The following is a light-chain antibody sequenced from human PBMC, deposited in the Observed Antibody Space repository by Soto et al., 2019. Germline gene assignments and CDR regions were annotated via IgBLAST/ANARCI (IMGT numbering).Light chain of an antibody. CDR2: DAS. J-gene: IGKJ1*01. CDR1: QSVSSW. V-gene: IGKV1-5*01. CDR3: QQYETFSGT. Sequence: DIQMTQSPATLSASVGDRVTITCRASQSVSSWLAWYQQKPGNAPKLLIYDASALPRGVPSRFSGSGSGTKFTLTIASLQPDDFATYYCQQYETFSGTFGPGTKVDIK.